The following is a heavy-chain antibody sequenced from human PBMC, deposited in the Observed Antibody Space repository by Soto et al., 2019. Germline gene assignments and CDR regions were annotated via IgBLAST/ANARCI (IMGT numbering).Heavy chain of an antibody. CDR1: GFTFTSSA. D-gene: IGHD1-1*01. Sequence: SVKVSCKASGFTFTSSAVQWVRQARGQRLEWIGWIVVGSGNTNYAQKFQERVTITRDMSTSTAYMELSSLRSEDTAVYFCAADLEPTDPYNWVDPWGQGTLVTVSS. CDR3: AADLEPTDPYNWVDP. J-gene: IGHJ5*02. V-gene: IGHV1-58*01. CDR2: IVVGSGNT.